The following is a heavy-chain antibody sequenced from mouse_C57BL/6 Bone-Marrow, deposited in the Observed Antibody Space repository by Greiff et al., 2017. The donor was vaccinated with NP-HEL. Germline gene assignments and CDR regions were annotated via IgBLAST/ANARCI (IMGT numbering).Heavy chain of an antibody. Sequence: VQLQQSGAELMKPGASVKLSCKATGYTFTGYWIEWVKQRPGPGLEWIGEILPGRGSTNYNEKFKGKATFTADTSSNTAYMQLSSLTTEDSAIYYCASQGPYYYGRGYWGQGTTLTVSS. V-gene: IGHV1-9*01. J-gene: IGHJ2*01. CDR3: ASQGPYYYGRGY. D-gene: IGHD1-1*01. CDR1: GYTFTGYW. CDR2: ILPGRGST.